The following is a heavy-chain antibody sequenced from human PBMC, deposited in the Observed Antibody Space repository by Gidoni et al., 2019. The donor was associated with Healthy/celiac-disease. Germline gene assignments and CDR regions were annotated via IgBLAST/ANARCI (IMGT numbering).Heavy chain of an antibody. J-gene: IGHJ4*02. Sequence: EVQLVESGGGLVKPGGSLRLSCAASGFTFSNAWMSWVRQAPGKGLEWVGRIKSKTDGGTTDYAAPVKGRFTISRDDSKNTLYLQMNSLKTEDTAVYYCTTAFSSFTMIVVGGQGTLVTVSS. CDR3: TTAFSSFTMIVV. D-gene: IGHD3-22*01. CDR2: IKSKTDGGTT. CDR1: GFTFSNAW. V-gene: IGHV3-15*01.